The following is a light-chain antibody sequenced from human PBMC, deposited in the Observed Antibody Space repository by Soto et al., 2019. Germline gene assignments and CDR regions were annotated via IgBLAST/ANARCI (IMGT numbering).Light chain of an antibody. V-gene: IGKV1-5*01. Sequence: DIQMTQSPSTLSASVGDRVTITFWARQSTSSWLAWYQQKPGKAPKVLIYDVSSLESGVPSRFSGSGSGTDFTLTISSLQSEDFATYYCQQLNSYPITFGQGTRLEIK. CDR3: QQLNSYPIT. J-gene: IGKJ5*01. CDR2: DVS. CDR1: QSTSSW.